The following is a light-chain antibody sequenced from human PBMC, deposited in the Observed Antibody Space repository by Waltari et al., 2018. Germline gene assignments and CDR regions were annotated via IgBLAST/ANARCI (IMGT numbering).Light chain of an antibody. Sequence: QLVVTQSSSASASLGASVKLTCTLDRGHSNNIIAWLQQQPEKGPRYLMKINSDGSHSKGDEIPDRFSGSSSGAERYLTISNLQSEDEGDYYCQTGGHGTWVFGGGTKLTVL. CDR1: RGHSNNI. J-gene: IGLJ3*02. V-gene: IGLV4-69*01. CDR3: QTGGHGTWV. CDR2: INSDGSH.